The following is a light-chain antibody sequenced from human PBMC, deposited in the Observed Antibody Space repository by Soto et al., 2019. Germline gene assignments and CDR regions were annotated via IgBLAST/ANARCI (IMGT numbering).Light chain of an antibody. CDR1: SSNIGYNS. CDR2: DYS. CDR3: GTWDSSLSAVV. Sequence: QSVLTQPPSVSAAPGQRVAISCSGSSSNIGYNSVSWYQQLPGTAPKLLIYDYSKRPSGIPDRFSGSKSGTSATLGITGLQTGDEADYYCGTWDSSLSAVVFGGGTKVTVL. J-gene: IGLJ2*01. V-gene: IGLV1-51*01.